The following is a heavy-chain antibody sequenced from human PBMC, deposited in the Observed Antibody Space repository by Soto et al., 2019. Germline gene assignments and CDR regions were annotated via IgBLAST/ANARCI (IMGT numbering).Heavy chain of an antibody. CDR3: ARGDGDRYAGNGYLGRH. V-gene: IGHV3-74*01. D-gene: IGHD5-18*01. CDR2: IKSDGSGT. J-gene: IGHJ4*02. Sequence: EVQLVESGGGLVQPGESLTLSCAASGFPFSSYWMHWVRQAPGKGLVWVSRIKSDGSGTYYADSVQDRFTISRDNARNTLYRQMNSLRAEDTAVYFCARGDGDRYAGNGYLGRHWGQGTLVTVSS. CDR1: GFPFSSYW.